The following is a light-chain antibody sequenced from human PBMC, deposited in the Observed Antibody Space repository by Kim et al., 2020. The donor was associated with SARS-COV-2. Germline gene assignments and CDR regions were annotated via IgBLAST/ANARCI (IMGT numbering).Light chain of an antibody. CDR2: TNN. J-gene: IGLJ3*02. V-gene: IGLV1-44*01. Sequence: ELTQPPSASGTPGQRVTISCSGGSSNIGSNTVSWYQQLPATAPKLLIYTNNQRPSGVPDRFSGSKSGTSASLAISGLQSADEADYYCATWDDSLNGWVFGGGTQLTVL. CDR1: SSNIGSNT. CDR3: ATWDDSLNGWV.